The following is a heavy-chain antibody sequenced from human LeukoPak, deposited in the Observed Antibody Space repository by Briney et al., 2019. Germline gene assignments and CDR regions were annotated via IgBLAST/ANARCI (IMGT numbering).Heavy chain of an antibody. CDR1: GFTFSDYW. Sequence: GGSLRLSCAASGFTFSDYWMHWVRQAPGKGLEWVSSISSSSSYIYYADSVKGRFTISRDNAKNSLYLQMNSLRAEDTAVYYCARDPAAGGYFDYWGQGTLVTVSS. J-gene: IGHJ4*02. CDR2: ISSSSSYI. CDR3: ARDPAAGGYFDY. V-gene: IGHV3-21*01. D-gene: IGHD6-13*01.